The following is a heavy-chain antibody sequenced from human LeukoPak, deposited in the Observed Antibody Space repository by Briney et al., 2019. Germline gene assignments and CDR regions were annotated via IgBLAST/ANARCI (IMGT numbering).Heavy chain of an antibody. CDR3: ARDGRDGYIDY. J-gene: IGHJ4*02. CDR2: IKEDGSKK. V-gene: IGHV3-7*01. CDR1: GFTFSSYW. D-gene: IGHD5-24*01. Sequence: GRSLRLSCAASGFTFSSYWMSWVSQAPGKGMEWVANIKEDGSKKYYVDSVKGRFTISRDNAKDSLYLQMNSLRAEDTAVYYCARDGRDGYIDYWGQGTLVTVSP.